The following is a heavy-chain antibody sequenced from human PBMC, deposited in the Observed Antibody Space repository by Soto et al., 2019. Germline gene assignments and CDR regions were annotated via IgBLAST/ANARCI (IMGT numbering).Heavy chain of an antibody. V-gene: IGHV1-69*08. J-gene: IGHJ4*02. CDR2: IIPILGMA. CDR1: GGTFSSYT. Sequence: QVKLVQSGAEVKKPGSSVKVSCKASGGTFSSYTISWVRQAPGQGLEWMGRIIPILGMANYAQKFQGRVTITADKPTSTAYMELSSLRSEDAAVYYCARDPRDGYDSMSVAYWGQGTLVIFCS. CDR3: ARDPRDGYDSMSVAY. D-gene: IGHD5-12*01.